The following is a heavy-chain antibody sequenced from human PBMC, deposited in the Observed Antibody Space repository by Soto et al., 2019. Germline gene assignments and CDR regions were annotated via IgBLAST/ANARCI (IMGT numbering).Heavy chain of an antibody. Sequence: QVQLVQSGAEVKKPGASVKVSCKASAYTFTDYYVLWVRQSPGQGLQWMGWINPNSGSTTYAEKFQGRVTMTSDTSINIVDIELRSRSTNDTAVYYCARDDGKSRNIFDVWGQGTMVTVSS. J-gene: IGHJ3*01. CDR1: AYTFTDYY. CDR3: ARDDGKSRNIFDV. CDR2: INPNSGST. V-gene: IGHV1-2*02.